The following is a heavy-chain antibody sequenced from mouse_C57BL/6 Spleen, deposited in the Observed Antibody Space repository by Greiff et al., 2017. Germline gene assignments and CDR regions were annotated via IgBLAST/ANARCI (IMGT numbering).Heavy chain of an antibody. Sequence: QVQLQQPGAELVMPGASVKLSCKASGYTFTSYWMHWVKQRPGQGLEWIGEIDPSDSYTNYNQKFKGKSTFTVDKSSSTAYMQLSSLTSEDSAVYYGARTVVAYYYAMDYWGQGTSVTVSS. CDR2: IDPSDSYT. J-gene: IGHJ4*01. D-gene: IGHD1-1*01. CDR1: GYTFTSYW. V-gene: IGHV1-69*01. CDR3: ARTVVAYYYAMDY.